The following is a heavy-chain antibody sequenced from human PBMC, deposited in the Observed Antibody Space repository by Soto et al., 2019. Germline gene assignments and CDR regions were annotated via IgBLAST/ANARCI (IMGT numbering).Heavy chain of an antibody. CDR2: IKHSGST. CDR1: GGSFSGYY. D-gene: IGHD3-10*01. CDR3: QRTYGSGSYSGWFHP. Sequence: QVQLQQWGAGLLKPSETLSLTCAVYGGSFSGYYWSWIRQPPGKGLEWIGEIKHSGSTNYNPSLKRRVTISVDTSKNQFSLKPSSVTASDTAVYYCQRTYGSGSYSGWFHPWGQGTPVTVSS. J-gene: IGHJ5*02. V-gene: IGHV4-34*01.